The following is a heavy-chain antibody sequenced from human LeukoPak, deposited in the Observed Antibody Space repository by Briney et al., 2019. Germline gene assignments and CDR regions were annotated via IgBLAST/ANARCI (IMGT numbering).Heavy chain of an antibody. J-gene: IGHJ5*02. CDR2: IWYDGNNK. D-gene: IGHD2-8*01. CDR1: GFTFSTFA. CDR3: ARGGYCSDGSCLNWFDP. V-gene: IGHV3-33*01. Sequence: GGSLRLSCATSGFTFSTFAMHWVRQAPGKGLEWVAVIWYDGNNKYYADSVKGRCTISRDNSKNTLYLQMDSLRAEDTAIYYCARGGYCSDGSCLNWFDPWGQGTLVTVSS.